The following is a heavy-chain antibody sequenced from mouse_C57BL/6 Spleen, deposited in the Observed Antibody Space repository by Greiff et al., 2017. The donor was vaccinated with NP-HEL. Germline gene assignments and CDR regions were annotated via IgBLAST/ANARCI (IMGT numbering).Heavy chain of an antibody. Sequence: EVQLQQSGPELVKPGASVKISCKASGYTFTDYYMNWVKQSHGKSLEWIGDINPNNGGTSYNQKFKGKATLTVDKSSSTAYMELRSLTSEDSAVYYCARLTGTTDYWGQGTTLTVSS. CDR2: INPNNGGT. V-gene: IGHV1-26*01. D-gene: IGHD4-1*01. J-gene: IGHJ2*01. CDR3: ARLTGTTDY. CDR1: GYTFTDYY.